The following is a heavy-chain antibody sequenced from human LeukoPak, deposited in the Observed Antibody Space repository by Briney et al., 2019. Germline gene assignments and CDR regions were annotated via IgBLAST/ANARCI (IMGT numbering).Heavy chain of an antibody. CDR2: MNPNSGNT. J-gene: IGHJ6*02. Sequence: ASVNVSCKASGYTFTIYDINGGRQATGQGVEWMGWMNPNSGNTGYSQKSQGSVTMTRNTSISTAYMELSSLRSEDTAVYYCARVLGPPGLLLWFGELSIGYYYGMDVWGQGTTVTVSS. CDR3: ARVLGPPGLLLWFGELSIGYYYGMDV. V-gene: IGHV1-8*01. D-gene: IGHD3-10*01. CDR1: GYTFTIYD.